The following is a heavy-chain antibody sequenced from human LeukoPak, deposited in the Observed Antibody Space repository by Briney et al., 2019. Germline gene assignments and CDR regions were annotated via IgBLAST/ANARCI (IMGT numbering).Heavy chain of an antibody. V-gene: IGHV1-2*06. J-gene: IGHJ4*02. Sequence: ASVKVSCKASGYTFTGYFMHWVRQAPGQGLEWMGRIILNSGGSNFAQSFQGRVTMTRDTSISTTYMELSSLKSDNTAVYYCARGSYSGYDIDYWGQGTLVTVSS. D-gene: IGHD5-12*01. CDR2: IILNSGGS. CDR1: GYTFTGYF. CDR3: ARGSYSGYDIDY.